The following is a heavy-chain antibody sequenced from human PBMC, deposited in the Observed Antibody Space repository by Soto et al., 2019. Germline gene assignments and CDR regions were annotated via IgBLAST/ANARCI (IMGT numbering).Heavy chain of an antibody. CDR3: TTGPLDYDFWSGYRNWFDP. CDR1: GFTFSNAW. D-gene: IGHD3-3*01. CDR2: IKSKTDGGTT. V-gene: IGHV3-15*01. J-gene: IGHJ5*02. Sequence: PVGSLRLSCAASGFTFSNAWMSWVRQAPGKGLERVGRIKSKTDGGTTDYAAPVKGRFTISRDDSKNTLYLQMNSLKTEDTAVYYCTTGPLDYDFWSGYRNWFDPWGQGTLVTVSS.